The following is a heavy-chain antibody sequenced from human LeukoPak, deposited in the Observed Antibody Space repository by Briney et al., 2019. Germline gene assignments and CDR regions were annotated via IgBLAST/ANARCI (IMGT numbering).Heavy chain of an antibody. V-gene: IGHV4-38-2*02. J-gene: IGHJ4*02. CDR1: GYSISSGYY. Sequence: SETLSLTCTVSGYSISSGYYWGWIRQPPGKGLEWIGSIYHSGSTYYNPSLKSRVTISVDTSKNQFSLKLSSVTAADTAVYYCARDAGLVGGYDYWGQGTLVTVSS. D-gene: IGHD1-26*01. CDR3: ARDAGLVGGYDY. CDR2: IYHSGST.